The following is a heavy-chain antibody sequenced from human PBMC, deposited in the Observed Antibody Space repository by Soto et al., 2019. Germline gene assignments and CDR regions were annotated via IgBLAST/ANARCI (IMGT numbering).Heavy chain of an antibody. V-gene: IGHV4-34*01. CDR1: GASFSGYW. CDR3: ARMNQLAPKRNAFDI. Sequence: PSETLSLTCAVYGASFSGYWWSWIRQPPGKGLEWIGEINHSGSTNYNPSLKSRVTISVDTSKNQFSLNLASVTAADTAVYYCARMNQLAPKRNAFDIWGQGTMVTVSS. J-gene: IGHJ3*02. CDR2: INHSGST. D-gene: IGHD1-1*01.